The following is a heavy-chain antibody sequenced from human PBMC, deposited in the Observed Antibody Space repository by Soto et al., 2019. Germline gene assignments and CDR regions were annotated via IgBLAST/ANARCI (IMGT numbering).Heavy chain of an antibody. CDR2: IYHSGST. CDR1: GGSIRSGGYS. Sequence: QLQLQESGSGLVKPSQTLSLTCAVSGGSIRSGGYSWSWIRQPPGKGLEWIGYIYHSGSTYYNPSLKSRVTISVARSKHPFSLKLSSVTAADTAVYYCASDRGGDGYNYFGWYFDLWGRGTLFTVSS. J-gene: IGHJ2*01. CDR3: ASDRGGDGYNYFGWYFDL. D-gene: IGHD5-12*01. V-gene: IGHV4-30-2*01.